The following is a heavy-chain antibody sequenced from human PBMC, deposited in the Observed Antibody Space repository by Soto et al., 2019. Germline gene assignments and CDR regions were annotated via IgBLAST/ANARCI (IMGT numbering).Heavy chain of an antibody. CDR3: ARAWVVVTAPDY. V-gene: IGHV3-30*03. D-gene: IGHD2-21*02. Sequence: GGSLRLSCAASGFTFSSYGMHWVRQAPGKGLEWVAVISYDGSNKYYADSVKGRFTISRDNSKNTLYLQMNSLRAEDTAVYYCARAWVVVTAPDYWGQGTLVTVSS. CDR2: ISYDGSNK. J-gene: IGHJ4*02. CDR1: GFTFSSYG.